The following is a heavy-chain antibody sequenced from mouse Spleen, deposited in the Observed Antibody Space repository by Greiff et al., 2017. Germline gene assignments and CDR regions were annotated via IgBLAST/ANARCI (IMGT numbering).Heavy chain of an antibody. D-gene: IGHD1-1*01. Sequence: EVKVVESGGGLVQPGGSLSLSCAASGFTFTDYYMSWVRQPPGKALEWLGCIRNKANGYTTEYSASVKGRFTISRDNSQSILYLQMNALRAEDSATYYCARSLFYGSRMYYAMDYWGQGTSVTVSS. V-gene: IGHV7-3*01. CDR3: ARSLFYGSRMYYAMDY. CDR2: IRNKANGYTT. J-gene: IGHJ4*01. CDR1: GFTFTDYY.